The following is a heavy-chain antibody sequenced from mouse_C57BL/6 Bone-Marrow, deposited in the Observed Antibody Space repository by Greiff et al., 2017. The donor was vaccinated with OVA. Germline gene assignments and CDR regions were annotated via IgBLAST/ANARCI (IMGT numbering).Heavy chain of an antibody. Sequence: EVQGVESGEGLVKPGGSLKLSCAASGFTFSSYAMSWVRQTPEKRLEWVAYISSGGDYIYYADTVKGRFTISRDNARNTLYLQMSSLKSEDTAMYYCTSLYSNFYYFDYWGQGTTLTVSS. J-gene: IGHJ2*01. CDR3: TSLYSNFYYFDY. D-gene: IGHD2-5*01. CDR1: GFTFSSYA. V-gene: IGHV5-9-1*02. CDR2: ISSGGDYI.